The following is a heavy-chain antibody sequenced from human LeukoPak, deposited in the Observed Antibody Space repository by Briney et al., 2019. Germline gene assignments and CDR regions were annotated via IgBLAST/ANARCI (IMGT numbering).Heavy chain of an antibody. J-gene: IGHJ4*02. CDR1: GFAFNTFA. V-gene: IGHV3-23*01. CDR3: VKDRQPDSRYNFDH. Sequence: GGSLRLSCTASGFAFNTFAMNWVRQTPGKGLEWVSVIAGYGGDIFYADSVQGRFATSRDNSRSTVYLQMNGLRVEDTAIYYCVKDRQPDSRYNFDHWGQGTLVTVSS. D-gene: IGHD1-1*01. CDR2: IAGYGGDI.